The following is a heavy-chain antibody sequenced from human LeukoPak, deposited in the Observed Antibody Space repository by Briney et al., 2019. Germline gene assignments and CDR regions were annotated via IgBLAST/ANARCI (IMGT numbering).Heavy chain of an antibody. J-gene: IGHJ3*02. CDR2: IRCDGSNK. V-gene: IGHV3-30*02. Sequence: GGSLRLSCAASGFTFSSYGMHWVRQAPGKGLEWVAFIRCDGSNKYYADSVKGRFTISRDNSKNTLYLQMNSLRAEDTAVYYCAKEAAITPAFDIWGQGTMVTVSS. CDR1: GFTFSSYG. D-gene: IGHD2-15*01. CDR3: AKEAAITPAFDI.